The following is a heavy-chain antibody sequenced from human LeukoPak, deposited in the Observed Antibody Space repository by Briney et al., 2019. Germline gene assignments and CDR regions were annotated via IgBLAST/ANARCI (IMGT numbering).Heavy chain of an antibody. J-gene: IGHJ4*02. D-gene: IGHD3-3*01. CDR1: GFTFSSYA. CDR2: ISGSGGST. V-gene: IGHV3-23*01. CDR3: AKDHTYYDFWSGYYTH. Sequence: PGGSLRLSCAASGFTFSSYAMSWVRQAPGKGLEWVSAISGSGGSTCYADSVKGRFTVSRDNSKNTLYLQMNSLRAEDTAVYYCAKDHTYYDFWSGYYTHWGQGTLVTVSS.